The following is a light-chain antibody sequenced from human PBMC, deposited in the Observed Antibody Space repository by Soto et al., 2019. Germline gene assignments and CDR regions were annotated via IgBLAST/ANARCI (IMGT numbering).Light chain of an antibody. V-gene: IGKV1-39*01. J-gene: IGKJ4*01. CDR3: QQSYILPRT. CDR1: QSISTS. CDR2: GAS. Sequence: DIQMTQSPSSLPASVGDRVTITCRASQSISTSLNWYQQKPRKAPKVLIYGASSLRSGVPSRFSGSGSGTDFTLTISSLQPEDFATYFCQQSYILPRTFGGGTRVEI.